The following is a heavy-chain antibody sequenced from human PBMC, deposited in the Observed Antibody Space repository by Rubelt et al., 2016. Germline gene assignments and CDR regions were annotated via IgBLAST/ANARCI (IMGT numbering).Heavy chain of an antibody. V-gene: IGHV3-23*01. CDR3: AKGSRSGYYFDY. Sequence: QAPGKGLEWVSAISGSGGSTYCADSVKGRFTISRGNSKNTLYLQMNSLRAEDTAVYYCAKGSRSGYYFDYWGQGTLVTVSS. J-gene: IGHJ4*02. D-gene: IGHD6-13*01. CDR2: ISGSGGST.